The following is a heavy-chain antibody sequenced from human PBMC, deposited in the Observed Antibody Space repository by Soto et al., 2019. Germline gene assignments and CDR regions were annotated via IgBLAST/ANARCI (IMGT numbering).Heavy chain of an antibody. D-gene: IGHD4-17*01. V-gene: IGHV1-24*01. CDR3: TTYHGDYNFDH. J-gene: IGHJ5*02. Sequence: QVQLVQSGAEVKKPGASVKVSCKVSGYTLTEVAMHWVRQAPGKGLEWLGGFDPDEAETIYAQHFQGRVTMTEDTSTDTVYMELSSLRSEDTALYCCTTYHGDYNFDHWGQGTLVTVSS. CDR2: FDPDEAET. CDR1: GYTLTEVA.